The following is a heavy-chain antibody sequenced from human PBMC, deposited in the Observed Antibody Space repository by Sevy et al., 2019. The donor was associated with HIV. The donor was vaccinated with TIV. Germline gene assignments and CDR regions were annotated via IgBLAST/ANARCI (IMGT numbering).Heavy chain of an antibody. CDR3: ARDFDNSVPATYYYGMDV. CDR1: GFTFSSYG. CDR2: IWYDGSNK. D-gene: IGHD2-2*01. Sequence: GGSLRLSCAASGFTFSSYGMHWVRQAPGKGLEWVAVIWYDGSNKYYADSVKGRFTISRDNSKNTLYLQMNSLRADDTAVYYCARDFDNSVPATYYYGMDVWGQGTTVTVSS. J-gene: IGHJ6*02. V-gene: IGHV3-33*01.